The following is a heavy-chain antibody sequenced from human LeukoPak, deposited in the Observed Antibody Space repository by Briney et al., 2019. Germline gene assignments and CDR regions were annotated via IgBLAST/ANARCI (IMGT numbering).Heavy chain of an antibody. CDR1: GGSISSYY. V-gene: IGHV4-4*07. CDR2: IYTSGSA. D-gene: IGHD3-16*01. CDR3: ASGLEEGACLGY. J-gene: IGHJ4*02. Sequence: SETLSLTCTVSGGSISSYYWSWIRQPAGKGLEWIGRIYTSGSANYNPSLKSRVTMSVDTSKNQFSLKLSSVTAADTAVYYCASGLEEGACLGYWGQGTLVTVSS.